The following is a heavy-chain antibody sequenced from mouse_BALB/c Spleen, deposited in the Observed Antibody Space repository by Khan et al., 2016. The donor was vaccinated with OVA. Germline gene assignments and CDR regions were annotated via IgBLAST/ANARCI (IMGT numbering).Heavy chain of an antibody. CDR3: ASHYGSYFDY. Sequence: VQLKQSGAELARPGASVKLSCKASGYTFTRYWIQWVKERPGQGLEWIGAIYPGDGDTRYTQKFKGKATMTADKSSSTAYMQLSSLASEDSAVYYCASHYGSYFDYWGQGTTLTVSS. D-gene: IGHD2-1*01. CDR2: IYPGDGDT. J-gene: IGHJ2*01. CDR1: GYTFTRYW. V-gene: IGHV1-87*01.